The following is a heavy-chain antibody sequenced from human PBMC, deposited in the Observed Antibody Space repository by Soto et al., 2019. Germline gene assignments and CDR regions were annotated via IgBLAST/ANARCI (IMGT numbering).Heavy chain of an antibody. Sequence: QVQLVQSGAEVKKPGSSVKVSCKASGGSFSSYAISWVRQAPGQGLEWMGGIIPIFGTANYAQKFQGRVTITADESTSTAYMELSSLRSEDTAVYYCARDQQGDSSGYHLWTFDYWGQGTLVTVSS. CDR3: ARDQQGDSSGYHLWTFDY. CDR1: GGSFSSYA. D-gene: IGHD3-22*01. V-gene: IGHV1-69*01. CDR2: IIPIFGTA. J-gene: IGHJ4*02.